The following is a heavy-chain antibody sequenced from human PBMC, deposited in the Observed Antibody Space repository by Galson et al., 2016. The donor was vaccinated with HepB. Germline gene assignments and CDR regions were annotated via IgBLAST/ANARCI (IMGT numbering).Heavy chain of an antibody. CDR3: ARGDGYNYGYYFDY. CDR1: GGSMSNYY. D-gene: IGHD5-24*01. J-gene: IGHJ4*02. V-gene: IGHV4-59*01. Sequence: LSLTCTVSGGSMSNYYWSWIRQPPGKGLEWIGYIYNSGSTNYNPSLKSRVTISADTSKNQFSLKLTSVTAADTAVYYCARGDGYNYGYYFDYWGQGILVTVSS. CDR2: IYNSGST.